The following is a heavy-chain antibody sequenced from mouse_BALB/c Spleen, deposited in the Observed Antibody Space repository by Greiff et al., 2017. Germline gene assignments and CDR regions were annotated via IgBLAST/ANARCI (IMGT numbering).Heavy chain of an antibody. CDR3: AKRGLYYGSSPYWFDY. CDR2: IWRGGST. Sequence: VHLVESGPSLVQPSQSLSITCTVSGFSLTSYGVHWVRQSPGKGLEWLGVIWRGGSTDYNAAFMSRLSITKDNSKSQVFFKMNSLQADDTAIYYCAKRGLYYGSSPYWFDYWGQGTTLTVSS. D-gene: IGHD1-1*01. CDR1: GFSLTSYG. J-gene: IGHJ2*01. V-gene: IGHV2-5-1*01.